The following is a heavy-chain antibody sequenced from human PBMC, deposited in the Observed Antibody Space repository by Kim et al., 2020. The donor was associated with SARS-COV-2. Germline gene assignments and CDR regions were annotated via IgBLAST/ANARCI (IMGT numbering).Heavy chain of an antibody. CDR3: VKDRETSSSFFDF. Sequence: LSLTCAASGFSFSDYYMSWIRQAPGKGLEWISYISGSGQSIDYADSVKGRFTVSRDNTMNSLYLQIHDLRAEDTAIYYCVKDRETSSSFFDFWGQGT. V-gene: IGHV3-11*04. D-gene: IGHD6-6*01. CDR2: ISGSGQSI. J-gene: IGHJ5*01. CDR1: GFSFSDYY.